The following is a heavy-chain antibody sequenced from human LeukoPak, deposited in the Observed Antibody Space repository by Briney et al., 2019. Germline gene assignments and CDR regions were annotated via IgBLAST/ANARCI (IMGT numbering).Heavy chain of an antibody. D-gene: IGHD3-22*01. J-gene: IGHJ4*02. CDR3: AREVSVIIGYYGSRFFCFDY. Sequence: SETLSLTCTVSGASISSGAYYWSWVRQPAGKGLEWIGHVFASGSTNYNPSLKSRVTFSVDPSKNQFSLNLTSVTAADTAVYYCAREVSVIIGYYGSRFFCFDYWGQGTMVTVSS. CDR2: VFASGST. CDR1: GASISSGAYY. V-gene: IGHV4-61*09.